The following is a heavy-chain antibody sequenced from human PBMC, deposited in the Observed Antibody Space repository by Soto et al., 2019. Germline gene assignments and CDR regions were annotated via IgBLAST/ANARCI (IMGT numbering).Heavy chain of an antibody. CDR1: GFTFSDYY. V-gene: IGHV3-11*05. CDR2: ISSSSSYT. J-gene: IGHJ4*02. CDR3: ARRIAVAGYYIDY. Sequence: QVQLVESGGGLVKPGGSLRLSCAASGFTFSDYYMSWIRQAPGKGLEWVSYISSSSSYTNYADSVKGRFTISRDNAKNSLYLQMNSLRAEDTAVYYCARRIAVAGYYIDYWGQGTLVTVSS. D-gene: IGHD6-19*01.